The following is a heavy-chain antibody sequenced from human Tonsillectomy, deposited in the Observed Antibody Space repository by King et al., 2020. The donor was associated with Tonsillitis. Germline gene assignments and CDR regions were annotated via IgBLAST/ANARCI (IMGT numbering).Heavy chain of an antibody. J-gene: IGHJ4*02. V-gene: IGHV3-49*05. CDR3: TTSYGGKYYFDY. CDR2: IRSKAYGGTT. CDR1: GFTFGDYV. Sequence: VQLVESGGGLVKPGRSLRLSCTASGFTFGDYVISWFRQAPGKGLEWVGFIRSKAYGGTTEYAASVKGRLTISRDDSKSIAYLQMNSLKTEDTAVYYCTTSYGGKYYFDYWGQGTLVTVSS. D-gene: IGHD4-23*01.